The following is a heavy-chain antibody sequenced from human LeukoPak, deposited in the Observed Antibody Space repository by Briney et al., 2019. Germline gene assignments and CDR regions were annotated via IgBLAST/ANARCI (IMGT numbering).Heavy chain of an antibody. Sequence: ASVKVSCKTSGYTFTRYGISWVRQAPGQGLEWMGWISAYNGNTNYAQKLQGRVTMTTDTSTSTAYMELRSLRSDDTAVYYCARVEGGSYYGGYWFDPWGQGTLVTVSS. D-gene: IGHD1-26*01. V-gene: IGHV1-18*01. CDR2: ISAYNGNT. CDR3: ARVEGGSYYGGYWFDP. J-gene: IGHJ5*02. CDR1: GYTFTRYG.